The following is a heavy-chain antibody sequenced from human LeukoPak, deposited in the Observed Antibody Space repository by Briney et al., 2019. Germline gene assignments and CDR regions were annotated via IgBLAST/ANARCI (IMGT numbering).Heavy chain of an antibody. V-gene: IGHV5-51*01. D-gene: IGHD2-2*01. CDR1: GYSFTSYW. CDR3: ARHGDCSSTSCYGGGGFDP. CDR2: IYPGDSDT. Sequence: GESLKISCKGSGYSFTSYWIGWVRQMPGKGLEWMGLIYPGDSDTRYSPSFQGQVTISADKSISTAYLQWSSLKASDTAMYYCARHGDCSSTSCYGGGGFDPWGQGTLVTVSS. J-gene: IGHJ5*02.